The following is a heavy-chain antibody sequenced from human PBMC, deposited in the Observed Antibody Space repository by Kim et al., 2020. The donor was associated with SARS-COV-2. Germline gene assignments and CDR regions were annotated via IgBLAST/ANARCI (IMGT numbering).Heavy chain of an antibody. V-gene: IGHV3-23*01. CDR1: GFTFSSYA. J-gene: IGHJ3*02. Sequence: GGSLRLSCAASGFTFSSYAMSWVRQAPGKGLEWVSAISGSGGSTYYADSVKGRFTISRDNSKNTLYLQMNSLRAEDTAVYYCAKATGFAYSSSSLGAFDIWGQGTMVTVSS. CDR2: ISGSGGST. CDR3: AKATGFAYSSSSLGAFDI. D-gene: IGHD6-6*01.